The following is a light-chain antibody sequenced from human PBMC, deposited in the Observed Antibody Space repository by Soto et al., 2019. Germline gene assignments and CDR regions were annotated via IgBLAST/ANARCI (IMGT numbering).Light chain of an antibody. CDR3: QQYSSSGT. CDR1: QSVSSNY. V-gene: IGKV3-20*01. Sequence: IVLTQSPGTLSLSPGERATLSCRASQSVSSNYLAWYQQKPGQAPRLLMYDASSRATGIPDRFSGSGSGTDFTLTISRLEPEDFAVYYCQQYSSSGTFGQGTKVDTK. J-gene: IGKJ1*01. CDR2: DAS.